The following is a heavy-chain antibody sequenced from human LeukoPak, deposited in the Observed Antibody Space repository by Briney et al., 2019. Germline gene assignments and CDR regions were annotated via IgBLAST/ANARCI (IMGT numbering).Heavy chain of an antibody. J-gene: IGHJ4*02. V-gene: IGHV4-59*04. Sequence: SETLSLTCTVSGGSISSYYWSWIRQPPGKGLEWIGNIYYGGTTYYNSSLKSRVTISVDTSKNQISLKLSSVTASDTSIYYCSSTRLGYSGGWHWGQGTLVTVSS. CDR2: IYYGGTT. D-gene: IGHD6-19*01. CDR1: GGSISSYY. CDR3: SSTRLGYSGGWH.